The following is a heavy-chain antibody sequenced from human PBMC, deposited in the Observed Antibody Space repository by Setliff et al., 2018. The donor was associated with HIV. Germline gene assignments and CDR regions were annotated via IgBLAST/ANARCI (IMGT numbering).Heavy chain of an antibody. CDR1: GFTFSSYE. D-gene: IGHD1-26*01. CDR2: IGNSGST. CDR3: AAVFTGEPGRSLDY. Sequence: GGSLRLSCAASGFTFSSYEMNWVRQAPGKGLEWVSYIGNSGSTYHADSVKGRFTLSRDTSKNTLSLQMNSLRPEDTAVYYCAAVFTGEPGRSLDYWGQGTPVTVSS. J-gene: IGHJ4*02. V-gene: IGHV3-48*03.